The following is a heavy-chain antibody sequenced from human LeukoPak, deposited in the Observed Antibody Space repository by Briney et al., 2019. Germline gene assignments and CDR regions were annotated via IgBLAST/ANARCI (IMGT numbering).Heavy chain of an antibody. Sequence: KPSETLSLTCAVSGYSISSGYYWGWIRQPPGKGLEWVGSIYHSGSTYYNPSLKSRVTISVDTSKNQFSLKLSSVTAADTAVYYCAARNYDFWSGYSPFDYWGQGTLVTVSS. CDR1: GYSISSGYY. V-gene: IGHV4-38-2*01. J-gene: IGHJ4*02. D-gene: IGHD3-3*01. CDR2: IYHSGST. CDR3: AARNYDFWSGYSPFDY.